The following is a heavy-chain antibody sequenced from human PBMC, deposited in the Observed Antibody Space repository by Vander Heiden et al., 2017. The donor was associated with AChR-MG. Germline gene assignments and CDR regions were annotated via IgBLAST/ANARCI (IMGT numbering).Heavy chain of an antibody. D-gene: IGHD3-22*01. V-gene: IGHV3-30-3*01. Sequence: QVQLVESGGGVVQPGRSLRLSCAASGFSFSSYTMHWVRQAPGKGLEWVVIISYDGSNKHYADSVKGRFTISRDNSKNTVYLQMNRLRTEDTAVYYCAREMYYYDSGGYPEGYFDYWGQGSLVTVSS. J-gene: IGHJ4*02. CDR2: ISYDGSNK. CDR3: AREMYYYDSGGYPEGYFDY. CDR1: GFSFSSYT.